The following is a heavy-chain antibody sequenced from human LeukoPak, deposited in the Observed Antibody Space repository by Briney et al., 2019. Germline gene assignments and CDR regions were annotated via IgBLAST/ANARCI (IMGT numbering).Heavy chain of an antibody. V-gene: IGHV1-24*01. CDR1: GYTRTELS. CDR3: AVSLTKSGYYGMDY. CDR2: FDPEDGET. J-gene: IGHJ6*02. Sequence: ASVKVSCKESGYTRTELSLYWGREAPGKGLEWMGRFDPEDGETIYARKFQGGVTMTEDTSTDTAYMELSSLRSEDTAVYFCAVSLTKSGYYGMDYWGQGTTVTVSS. D-gene: IGHD4/OR15-4a*01.